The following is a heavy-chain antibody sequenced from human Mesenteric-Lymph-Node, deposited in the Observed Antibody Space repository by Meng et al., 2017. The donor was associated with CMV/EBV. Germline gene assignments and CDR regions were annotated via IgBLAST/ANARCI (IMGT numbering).Heavy chain of an antibody. D-gene: IGHD2-2*01. CDR1: GFTFSSYG. V-gene: IGHV3-33*08. J-gene: IGHJ4*02. Sequence: SGFTFSSYGMHWVRQAPGKGLEWVAVIWYDGSNKYYADSVKGRFTISRDNSKNTLYLQMNSLRAEDTAVYYCARDLVPAAKGPFDYWGQGTLVTVSS. CDR3: ARDLVPAAKGPFDY. CDR2: IWYDGSNK.